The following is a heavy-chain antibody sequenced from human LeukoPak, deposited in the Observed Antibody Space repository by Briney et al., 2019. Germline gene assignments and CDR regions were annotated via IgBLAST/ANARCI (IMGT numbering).Heavy chain of an antibody. D-gene: IGHD2-2*01. J-gene: IGHJ4*02. CDR3: ARFSTRFGSGCSDASCYVHY. CDR2: IFSTGAT. Sequence: SETLSLTCTVSGGSISGHYWTWIRLPPGKGLELVGHIFSTGATHYNPSLRGRVTLSIDTSKNQFSLTLTSVNVEDTAVYYCARFSTRFGSGCSDASCYVHYWGQGTPVTVSP. V-gene: IGHV4-59*11. CDR1: GGSISGHY.